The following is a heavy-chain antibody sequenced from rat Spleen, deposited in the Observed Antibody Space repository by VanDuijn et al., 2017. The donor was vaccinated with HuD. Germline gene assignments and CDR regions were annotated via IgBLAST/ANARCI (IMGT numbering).Heavy chain of an antibody. CDR1: GFTFINYG. CDR3: AKEGLYSSLDY. CDR2: ISYDGNTT. D-gene: IGHD1-2*01. V-gene: IGHV5-20*01. Sequence: EVQLVESGGGLVQPGRSVKLSCAASGFTFINYGMAWVLQAPTTGLEWIASISYDGNTTYYRDSVKGRFTISRDSAKSTLYLQMASLRSEDTATYYCAKEGLYSSLDYWGQGVMVTVSS. J-gene: IGHJ2*01.